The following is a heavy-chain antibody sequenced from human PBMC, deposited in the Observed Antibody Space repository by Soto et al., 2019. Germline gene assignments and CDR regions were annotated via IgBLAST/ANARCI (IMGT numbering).Heavy chain of an antibody. D-gene: IGHD2-15*01. V-gene: IGHV4-59*01. CDR3: AAAYDS. CDR2: MYYSGTT. CDR1: GASIKSYY. Sequence: QVQLQESGPGLVKPSETLSLTCTVSGASIKSYYWSWMRQFPGKGLEWIGNMYYSGTTNDNPSLQGRAPPSGDTPKNQFSLKLTSVSSADTPVHYCAAAYDSWGQGTLVPVSS. J-gene: IGHJ4*02.